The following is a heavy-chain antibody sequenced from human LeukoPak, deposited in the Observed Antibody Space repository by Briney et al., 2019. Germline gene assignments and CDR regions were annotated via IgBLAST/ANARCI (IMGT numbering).Heavy chain of an antibody. D-gene: IGHD3-16*01. V-gene: IGHV4-4*07. Sequence: SETLSLTCTVSGGSISSYYWSWIRQPAGKGLEWIGRIYTSGSTNYNTSLKSRVTISVDRSKNQFSLKLSSVTAADTAVYYCARGSLRNYYYYYMDVWGKGTTVTVSS. CDR3: ARGSLRNYYYYYMDV. CDR2: IYTSGST. CDR1: GGSISSYY. J-gene: IGHJ6*03.